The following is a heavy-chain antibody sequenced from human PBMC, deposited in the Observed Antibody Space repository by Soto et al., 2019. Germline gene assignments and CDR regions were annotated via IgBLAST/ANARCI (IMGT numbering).Heavy chain of an antibody. J-gene: IGHJ4*02. D-gene: IGHD2-8*01. CDR1: GFTFDDYA. CDR2: ISWNSGSI. CDR3: AKDSPSNSCTNGVCYVFVY. V-gene: IGHV3-9*01. Sequence: PGGSLRLSCAASGFTFDDYAMHWVRQAPGKGLEWVSGISWNSGSIGYADSVKGRFTISRDNAKNSLYLQMNSLRAEDTALYFCAKDSPSNSCTNGVCYVFVYWGQGTLVTVSS.